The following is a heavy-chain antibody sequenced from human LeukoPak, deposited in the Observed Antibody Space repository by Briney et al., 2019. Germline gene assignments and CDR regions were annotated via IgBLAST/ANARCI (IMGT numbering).Heavy chain of an antibody. Sequence: SETLSLTCAVYGGSFSGYYWTRIRQPPGKGLEWIAEINHSGSTNYNPSLKSRVTISVDTSKNQFSLKLSSVTAADTAVYYCARQTGSGLFILPGGQGTLVTVSS. D-gene: IGHD3/OR15-3a*01. CDR1: GGSFSGYY. V-gene: IGHV4-34*01. CDR2: INHSGST. J-gene: IGHJ4*02. CDR3: ARQTGSGLFILP.